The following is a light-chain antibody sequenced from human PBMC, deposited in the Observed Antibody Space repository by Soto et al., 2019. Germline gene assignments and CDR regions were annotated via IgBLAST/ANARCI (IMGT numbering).Light chain of an antibody. Sequence: QSVLTQAPSASGTPGQKVTISCSGSRSNIGSNPVNWYQQLPGTAPRLIIYSNNQRPSRVPDRFSGSTSGTSASLAISGLQSEDEADYYCAAWDDSLNGWVFGGGTKLTVL. CDR1: RSNIGSNP. CDR3: AAWDDSLNGWV. J-gene: IGLJ3*02. V-gene: IGLV1-44*01. CDR2: SNN.